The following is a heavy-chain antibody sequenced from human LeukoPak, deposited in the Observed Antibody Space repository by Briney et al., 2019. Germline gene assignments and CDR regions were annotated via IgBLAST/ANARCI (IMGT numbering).Heavy chain of an antibody. CDR3: AAIYCGSTSCYAFDH. V-gene: IGHV3-23*01. J-gene: IGHJ4*02. CDR1: GFTFSSYA. Sequence: GGSLRLSCAAFGFTFSSYAMSWVRQAPGKGLEWVSGISGSGSTTYYADSVKGRFTISRDNSKNTLYLQMNSLRAEDTAVYYCAAIYCGSTSCYAFDHWSQGTLVTVSS. D-gene: IGHD2-2*01. CDR2: ISGSGSTT.